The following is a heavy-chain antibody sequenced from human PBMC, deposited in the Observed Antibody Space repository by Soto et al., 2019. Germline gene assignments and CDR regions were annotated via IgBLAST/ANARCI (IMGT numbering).Heavy chain of an antibody. CDR3: VRGGALAGTRYYCDY. V-gene: IGHV3-72*01. CDR1: GFTISDHY. J-gene: IGHJ4*02. CDR2: SRDKAHSFTT. Sequence: GGSLRLSCAASGFTISDHYMDWVRQAPGKGLEWVGRSRDKAHSFTTEYAASVRGRFTISRDASENSLYLQMNSLEIEDTAVYFCVRGGALAGTRYYCDYWGQGTLVTVSA. D-gene: IGHD6-19*01.